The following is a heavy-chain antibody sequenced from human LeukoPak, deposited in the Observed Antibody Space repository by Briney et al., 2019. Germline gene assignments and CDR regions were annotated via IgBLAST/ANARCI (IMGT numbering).Heavy chain of an antibody. V-gene: IGHV1-18*01. CDR3: AGDGPRYCSGGICYSDH. CDR2: ISAHNDNT. CDR1: GYTFTRNG. D-gene: IGHD2-15*01. Sequence: ASVKVSCKASGYTFTRNGITWVRQAPGQGLEWMGWISAHNDNTKYAQKLQDRVTMTTETSTNTAYMELRSLTSDDTAVYYCAGDGPRYCSGGICYSDHWGQGTLVTVSS. J-gene: IGHJ4*02.